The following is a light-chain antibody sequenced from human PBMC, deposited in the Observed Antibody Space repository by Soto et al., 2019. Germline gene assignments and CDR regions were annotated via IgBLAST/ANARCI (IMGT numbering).Light chain of an antibody. Sequence: EIVLTQSPGALSLSPGERATLSCAASQSVTSTYLAWYQQKPGQAPRLLIYGASNRATGIPARFSGSGSGTDFTLTISSLEPEDFAVYYCQQRSNWPPTFGQGTRLEIK. CDR2: GAS. J-gene: IGKJ5*01. CDR1: QSVTSTY. CDR3: QQRSNWPPT. V-gene: IGKV3-11*01.